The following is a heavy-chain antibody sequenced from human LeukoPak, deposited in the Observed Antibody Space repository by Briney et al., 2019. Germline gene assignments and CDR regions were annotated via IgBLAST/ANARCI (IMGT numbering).Heavy chain of an antibody. Sequence: GGSLRLSCAASGFTFSTTAMSWVRQAPGKGLEWVAVISYDGSNKYYADSVKGRFTISRDNSKNTLYLQMNSLRAEDTAVYYCARERGSSWYGGYAYYYYGMDVWGQGTTVTVSS. V-gene: IGHV3-30-3*01. J-gene: IGHJ6*02. CDR2: ISYDGSNK. D-gene: IGHD6-13*01. CDR1: GFTFSTTA. CDR3: ARERGSSWYGGYAYYYYGMDV.